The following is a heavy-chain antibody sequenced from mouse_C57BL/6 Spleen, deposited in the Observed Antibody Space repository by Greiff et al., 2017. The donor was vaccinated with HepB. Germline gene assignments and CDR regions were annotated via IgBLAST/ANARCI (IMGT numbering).Heavy chain of an antibody. J-gene: IGHJ1*03. Sequence: QVQLQQSGPELVKPGASVKISCKASGYAFSSSWMNWVKQRPGKGLEWIGRIYPGDGDTNYNGKFKGKATLTADKYSSTAYMQLSSLTSEDSAVYFCARYDGYDWYFDVWGTGTTVTVSS. D-gene: IGHD2-3*01. V-gene: IGHV1-82*01. CDR3: ARYDGYDWYFDV. CDR2: IYPGDGDT. CDR1: GYAFSSSW.